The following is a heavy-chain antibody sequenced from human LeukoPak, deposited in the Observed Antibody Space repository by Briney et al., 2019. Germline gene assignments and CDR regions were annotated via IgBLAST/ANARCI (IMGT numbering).Heavy chain of an antibody. CDR3: AKDVKMATTPLDY. V-gene: IGHV3-23*01. D-gene: IGHD5-24*01. CDR2: ISGSGGST. J-gene: IGHJ4*02. Sequence: GGSLRLPCAASGFTFSSYAMNWVRQAPGKGLEWVSAISGSGGSTYYADSVKGRFTISRDNSKNTLYLQMNSLRAEDTAVYYCAKDVKMATTPLDYWGQGTLVTVSS. CDR1: GFTFSSYA.